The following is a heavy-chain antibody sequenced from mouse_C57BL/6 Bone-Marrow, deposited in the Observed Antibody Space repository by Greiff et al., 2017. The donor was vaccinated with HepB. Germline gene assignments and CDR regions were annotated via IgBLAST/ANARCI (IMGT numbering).Heavy chain of an antibody. CDR1: GFTFSHFG. V-gene: IGHV5-17*02. CDR2: ISNGGNTL. J-gene: IGHJ2*01. CDR3: GRGDY. Sequence: EVQLVESGGGLVQPGGSRKLSCAASGFTFSHFGMHWVRQAPEKGLEWVAFISNGGNTLYYADTLKGRFTISRDNPRNTLFLQMTSLRSEDTAIYYCGRGDYWGQGTTLTVSS.